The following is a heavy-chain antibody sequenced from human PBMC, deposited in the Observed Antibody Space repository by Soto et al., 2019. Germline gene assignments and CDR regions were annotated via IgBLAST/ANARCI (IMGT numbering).Heavy chain of an antibody. Sequence: SVTLSLTWPVAGGTISSYCWSWIRKTPGKGLEWIGYIYYSGSTNYNPSLKSRVTISVDTSKNQFSLKLSSVTAADTAVYYCARIPSIVVVPAAMVDYYYMDVWGKGTTVTVSS. CDR2: IYYSGST. CDR1: GGTISSYC. V-gene: IGHV4-59*01. D-gene: IGHD2-2*01. CDR3: ARIPSIVVVPAAMVDYYYMDV. J-gene: IGHJ6*03.